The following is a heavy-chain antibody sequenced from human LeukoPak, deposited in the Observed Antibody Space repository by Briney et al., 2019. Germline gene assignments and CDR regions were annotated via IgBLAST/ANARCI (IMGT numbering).Heavy chain of an antibody. CDR2: IYYSGSL. J-gene: IGHJ4*02. V-gene: IGHV4-39*01. Sequence: PSEPLSLSCTVSGGSISSSSYYWGWIRQPPGKGLEWIGSIYYSGSLYYNPYLQSQLPISVYTSKNQFSLKLSSVTAADTAVYYWARGEGYKSPYSDYWGQGTLVTVSS. CDR1: GGSISSSSYY. D-gene: IGHD5-24*01. CDR3: ARGEGYKSPYSDY.